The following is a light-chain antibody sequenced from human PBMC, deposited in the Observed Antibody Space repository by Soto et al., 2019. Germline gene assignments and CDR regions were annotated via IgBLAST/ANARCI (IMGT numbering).Light chain of an antibody. J-gene: IGKJ1*01. CDR1: QSVSSW. CDR3: QQYYSYPET. Sequence: DSQMTQSPSTLSASVGDRVTIPCRASQSVSSWLAWYQQKPGKAPKLLIYKASSLESGIPSRFSGSGSGTEFTLTISSLQPDDFATYYCQQYYSYPETFGQGTKVEIK. CDR2: KAS. V-gene: IGKV1-5*03.